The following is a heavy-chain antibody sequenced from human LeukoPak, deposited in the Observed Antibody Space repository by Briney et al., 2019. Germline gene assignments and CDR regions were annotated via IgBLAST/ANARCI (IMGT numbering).Heavy chain of an antibody. V-gene: IGHV4-38-2*02. CDR1: GYSISSGYY. CDR3: ARVLTSGAFAI. J-gene: IGHJ3*02. D-gene: IGHD3-9*01. CDR2: IYHSGST. Sequence: SETLSLTCTVSGYSISSGYYWCWSRQPPGKGVGGIGIIYHSGSTYYNPSLKSRVTISVDTYKTHFSLKLSPVTAAHTPVYCCARVLTSGAFAIWGEGTMVTVSS.